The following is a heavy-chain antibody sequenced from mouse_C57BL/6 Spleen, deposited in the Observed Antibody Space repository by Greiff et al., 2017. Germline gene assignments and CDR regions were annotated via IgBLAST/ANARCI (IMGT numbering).Heavy chain of an antibody. Sequence: VQLKESGPGLVKPSQSLSLTCSVTGYSITSGYYWNWLRQFPGNKLEWMGYISYDGNNNYNPSLKNRISITRDTSKNQFFLKLNSVTTEDTATYDCADYYGSSPFAYWGQGTLVTVSA. J-gene: IGHJ3*01. D-gene: IGHD1-1*01. V-gene: IGHV3-6*01. CDR1: GYSITSGYY. CDR3: ADYYGSSPFAY. CDR2: ISYDGNN.